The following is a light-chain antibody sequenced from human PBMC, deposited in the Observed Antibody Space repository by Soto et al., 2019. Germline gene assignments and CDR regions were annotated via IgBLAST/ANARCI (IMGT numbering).Light chain of an antibody. CDR1: SSDVGSYNL. CDR3: CSYAGSHYF. J-gene: IGLJ1*01. V-gene: IGLV2-23*01. Sequence: QSVLTQPASVSGSPGQSITISCTGTSSDVGSYNLVSWYQQHPGKAPKLMIYEGSKRPSGVSNRFSGSKSGNTASLTITGLRAEDEADYYCCSYAGSHYFFGPGTKVTVL. CDR2: EGS.